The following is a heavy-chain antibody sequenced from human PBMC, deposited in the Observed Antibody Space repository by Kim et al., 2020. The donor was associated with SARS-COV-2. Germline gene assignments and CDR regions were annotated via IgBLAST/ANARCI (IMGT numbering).Heavy chain of an antibody. D-gene: IGHD2-21*02. Sequence: GGSLRLSCAASGFKFNNYVMHWVRQAPGKGLEWVAVISLDGTKKHYADSVTGRFNISRDNPKNLLHLQMNSLRPEDTALYYCVRAQYCGSDCFLPYFHRWGQGTPVTVSP. CDR2: ISLDGTKK. J-gene: IGHJ1*01. V-gene: IGHV3-30*03. CDR1: GFKFNNYV. CDR3: VRAQYCGSDCFLPYFHR.